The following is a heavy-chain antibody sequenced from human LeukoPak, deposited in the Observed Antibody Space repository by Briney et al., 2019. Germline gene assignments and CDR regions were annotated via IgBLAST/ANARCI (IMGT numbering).Heavy chain of an antibody. D-gene: IGHD6-13*01. CDR2: NYYSGST. J-gene: IGHJ5*02. Sequence: SETLSLTCTVSGGSISSGDYYWSWVRQPPGKGLEWIGYNYYSGSTYYNPSLKSRVTISVDTSKNQFSLKLSSVTAADTAVYYCARDLSSSSWYRGFDPWGQGTLVTVSS. CDR1: GGSISSGDYY. V-gene: IGHV4-30-4*01. CDR3: ARDLSSSSWYRGFDP.